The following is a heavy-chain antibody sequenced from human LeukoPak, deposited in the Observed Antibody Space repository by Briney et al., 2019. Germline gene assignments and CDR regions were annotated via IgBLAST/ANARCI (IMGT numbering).Heavy chain of an antibody. Sequence: SETLSLTCTVSGGSISSSSYYWGWIRQPPGRGLEWIGSIYYSGSTYYNPSLKSRVTISVDTSKNQFSLKLSSVTDADTAVYYCARCDDSRGYQLDYWGQGTLVTVSS. D-gene: IGHD3-22*01. J-gene: IGHJ4*02. CDR1: GGSISSSSYY. CDR2: IYYSGST. V-gene: IGHV4-39*01. CDR3: ARCDDSRGYQLDY.